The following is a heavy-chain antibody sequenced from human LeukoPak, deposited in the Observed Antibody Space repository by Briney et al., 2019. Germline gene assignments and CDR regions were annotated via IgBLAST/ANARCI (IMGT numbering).Heavy chain of an antibody. CDR3: ARSKWLRSPFDY. Sequence: SETLSLTCTVSGGSISSSSYYWGWIRQPPGKGLEWIGSIYYSGSTYYNPSLKSRVTISVDTSKNQFSLKLSSVTAADTAVYYCARSKWLRSPFDYWGQGTLVTVSS. J-gene: IGHJ4*02. CDR1: GGSISSSSYY. V-gene: IGHV4-39*01. D-gene: IGHD5-12*01. CDR2: IYYSGST.